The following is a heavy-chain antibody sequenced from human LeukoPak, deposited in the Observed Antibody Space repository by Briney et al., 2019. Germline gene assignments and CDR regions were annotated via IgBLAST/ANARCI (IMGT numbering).Heavy chain of an antibody. CDR3: ATTRRSSSWDYYYYMDV. J-gene: IGHJ6*03. Sequence: SVKVSCKASGGTFSSYAISWVRQAPGQGLECMGGIIPIFGTANYAQKFQGRVTITADESTSTAYMELSSLRSEDTAVYYCATTRRSSSWDYYYYMDVWGKGTTVTISS. D-gene: IGHD6-13*01. CDR2: IIPIFGTA. V-gene: IGHV1-69*13. CDR1: GGTFSSYA.